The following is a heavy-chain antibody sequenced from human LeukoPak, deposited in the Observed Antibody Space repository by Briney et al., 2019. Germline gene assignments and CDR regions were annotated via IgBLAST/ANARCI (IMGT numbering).Heavy chain of an antibody. CDR1: GGSISTSSYY. V-gene: IGHV4-39*01. D-gene: IGHD4-17*01. Sequence: SETLSLTCTVSGGSISTSSYYWGWIRQPPGKGLEWIGSIYYSGSTNYKPSLKSRVTISADTSKNQFSLKLNSVTAADTAVYYCARMDYGDLYFDYWGLGTLVTVSS. CDR2: IYYSGST. CDR3: ARMDYGDLYFDY. J-gene: IGHJ4*02.